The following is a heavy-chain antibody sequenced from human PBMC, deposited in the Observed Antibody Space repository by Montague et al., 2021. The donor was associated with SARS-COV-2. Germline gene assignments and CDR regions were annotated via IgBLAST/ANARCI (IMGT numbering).Heavy chain of an antibody. J-gene: IGHJ4*02. V-gene: IGHV6-1*01. CDR1: GDSDSSNSAT. CDR3: VRGIEAAGSYDY. Sequence: CAISGDSDSSNSATWNWIRQSPSRGLELLGRTYYRSMWRRDYARXVKSRIAINPDTAKNQFSLQLSSVTPEDTAMYYCVRGIEAAGSYDYWGQGTLVTVSS. CDR2: TYYRSMWRR. D-gene: IGHD6-13*01.